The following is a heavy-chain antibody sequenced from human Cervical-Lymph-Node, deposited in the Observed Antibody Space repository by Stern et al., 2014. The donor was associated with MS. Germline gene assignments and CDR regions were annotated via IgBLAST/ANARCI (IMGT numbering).Heavy chain of an antibody. D-gene: IGHD3-16*01. J-gene: IGHJ6*02. CDR1: GYTFSVSH. Sequence: QVQLVESGAEGKEPGASVKVSCKASGYTFSVSHMHWERQAPGQGLEWMGVINPSAGSTTYAQNFQGRVTMTRDTSTSTVYMELSSLRSEDTAVYYCARIWAHGMDVWGQGTTVTVSS. V-gene: IGHV1-46*01. CDR3: ARIWAHGMDV. CDR2: INPSAGST.